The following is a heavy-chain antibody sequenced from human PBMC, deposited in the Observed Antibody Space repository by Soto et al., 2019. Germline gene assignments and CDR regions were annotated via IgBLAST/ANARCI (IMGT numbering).Heavy chain of an antibody. CDR3: ARSLLDEYSSSWRSAYYGMDV. V-gene: IGHV1-2*02. D-gene: IGHD6-13*01. CDR2: INPNSGGT. CDR1: GFTFSAYY. Sequence: QVQLVQSGAEVKKPGASVKVSCKASGFTFSAYYIYWVRQAPGQGLEWIGWINPNSGGTNNAQKFQGRVTMTRDTSTRTVYMELGALISDDTAVYYCARSLLDEYSSSWRSAYYGMDVWGQGTTVTVSS. J-gene: IGHJ6*02.